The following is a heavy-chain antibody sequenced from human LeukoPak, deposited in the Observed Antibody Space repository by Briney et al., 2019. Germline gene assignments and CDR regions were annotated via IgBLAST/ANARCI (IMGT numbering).Heavy chain of an antibody. D-gene: IGHD3-10*01. CDR3: ARDHYGSGIDY. J-gene: IGHJ4*02. Sequence: SETLSLTCTVSGGSISSSSYYWGWIRQPPGKGLEWIGSIYYSGSTSYNPSLKSRVTISVDTSKNQFSLKLSSVTAADTAVYYCARDHYGSGIDYWGQGTLVTVSS. V-gene: IGHV4-39*07. CDR2: IYYSGST. CDR1: GGSISSSSYY.